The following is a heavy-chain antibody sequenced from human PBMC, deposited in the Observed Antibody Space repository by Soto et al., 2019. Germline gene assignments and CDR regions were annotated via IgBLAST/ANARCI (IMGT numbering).Heavy chain of an antibody. V-gene: IGHV1-46*01. CDR3: ARGRRSIDYYYSGSYYNPGTVAY. D-gene: IGHD3-10*01. CDR2: INPNGGST. Sequence: AASVKVSCKASGYTFSSYYIHWVRQAPGQGLEWIGIINPNGGSTNYAQNFKGRLTVTRDTSTATVYMDLSGLTSDDTAMYYCARGRRSIDYYYSGSYYNPGTVAYWGQGTLVPVSS. J-gene: IGHJ4*02. CDR1: GYTFSSYY.